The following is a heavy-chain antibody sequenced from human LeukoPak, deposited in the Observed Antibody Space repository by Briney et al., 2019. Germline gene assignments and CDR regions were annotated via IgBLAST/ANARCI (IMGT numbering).Heavy chain of an antibody. CDR1: GDSVSSTNYY. V-gene: IGHV4-39*07. Sequence: SETLSLTCTVSGDSVSSTNYYWGWIRQPPGRGLEWIASIRYSESAYYSPSLKSRVTISVDTSKNQFSLRQSSVTAADTAVYYCARVGGDDSTGHYSVDYWGQGTLVTVSS. CDR3: ARVGGDDSTGHYSVDY. J-gene: IGHJ4*02. D-gene: IGHD3-22*01. CDR2: IRYSESA.